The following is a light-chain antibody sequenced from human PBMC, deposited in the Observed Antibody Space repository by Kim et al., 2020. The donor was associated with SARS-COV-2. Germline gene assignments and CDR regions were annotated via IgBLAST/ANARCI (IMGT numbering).Light chain of an antibody. CDR2: GNS. J-gene: IGLJ2*01. Sequence: GQGVTNACTGSSSDIGAGYDVHWYQQLPGTAPKLLIYGNSNRPSGVPDRFSGSKSGTSASLAITGLQAEDEADYYCQSYDSSLSGVVFGGGTKVTVL. V-gene: IGLV1-40*01. CDR3: QSYDSSLSGVV. CDR1: SSDIGAGYD.